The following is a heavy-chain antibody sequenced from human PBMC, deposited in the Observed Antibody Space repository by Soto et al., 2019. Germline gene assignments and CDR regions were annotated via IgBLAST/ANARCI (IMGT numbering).Heavy chain of an antibody. V-gene: IGHV4-30-4*01. D-gene: IGHD7-27*01. CDR2: IYYSGNT. CDR1: GDSISSGDYY. Sequence: SETLSLTCTVSGDSISSGDYYWSWIRQPPGKGLEWIGCIYYSGNTYYNPSLKSQVTISVDTSKNQFSLKLSSVTAADTAVYYCARRDELGFDYWGQGTLVTVSS. J-gene: IGHJ4*02. CDR3: ARRDELGFDY.